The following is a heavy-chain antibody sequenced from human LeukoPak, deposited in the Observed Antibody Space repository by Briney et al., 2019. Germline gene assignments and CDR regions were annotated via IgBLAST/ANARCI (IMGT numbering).Heavy chain of an antibody. CDR2: IYYSGST. V-gene: IGHV4-61*05. Sequence: SETLSLTCTVSGGSISSSSYYWIWIRQPPGKGLEWIGYIYYSGSTNYNPSLKSRVTISLDTSKNQFSLKLSSVTAADTAVYYCARHPAIVGAADYYYGMDVWGQGTTVTVSS. CDR1: GGSISSSSYY. D-gene: IGHD1-26*01. J-gene: IGHJ6*02. CDR3: ARHPAIVGAADYYYGMDV.